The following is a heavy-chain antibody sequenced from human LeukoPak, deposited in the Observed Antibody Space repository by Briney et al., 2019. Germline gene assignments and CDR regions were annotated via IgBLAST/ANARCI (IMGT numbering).Heavy chain of an antibody. CDR2: INTDGNIT. V-gene: IGHV3-74*01. D-gene: IGHD6-19*01. J-gene: IGHJ6*02. CDR3: ARVELQWLVPYYYYGMDV. CDR1: GFTFSNFW. Sequence: GGSLRLSCAASGFTFSNFWMHWVRQAPGRGPVWVSRINTDGNITTYADSVKGRFTISRDNAKNALHLQMNTLRAEDTAVYYCARVELQWLVPYYYYGMDVWGQGTTVTVSS.